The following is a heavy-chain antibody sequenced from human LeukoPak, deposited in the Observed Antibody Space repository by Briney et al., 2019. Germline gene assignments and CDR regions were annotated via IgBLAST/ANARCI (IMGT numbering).Heavy chain of an antibody. CDR1: GFTFSSYA. J-gene: IGHJ4*02. CDR2: ISYDGSNK. Sequence: GGSLRLSCAASGFTFSSYAMHWVRQAPGKGLEWVAVISYDGSNKYYADSVKGRFTISRDNSKNTLYLQMNSLRAEDTAVYYCARELERESYFDYWGQGTLVTVSS. D-gene: IGHD5-24*01. V-gene: IGHV3-30*04. CDR3: ARELERESYFDY.